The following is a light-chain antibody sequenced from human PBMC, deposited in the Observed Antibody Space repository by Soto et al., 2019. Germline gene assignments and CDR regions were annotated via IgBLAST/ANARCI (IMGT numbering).Light chain of an antibody. Sequence: QMPPASSTLSACVGDRVAITFWASQSNSDSLAWYQQKPGKAPDLLISDVSKLERGVASRFSGSGSGTEFTLTISSMQPDDLATYYCQQYHGFSRTFGQGTKV. J-gene: IGKJ1*01. V-gene: IGKV1-5*01. CDR2: DVS. CDR1: QSNSDS. CDR3: QQYHGFSRT.